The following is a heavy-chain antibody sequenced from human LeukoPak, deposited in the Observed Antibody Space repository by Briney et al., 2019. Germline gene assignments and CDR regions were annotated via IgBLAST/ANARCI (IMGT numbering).Heavy chain of an antibody. J-gene: IGHJ6*03. CDR3: AKGPKPAAISMVRGVRSYYYYMDV. CDR2: ISGSGGNT. D-gene: IGHD3-10*01. V-gene: IGHV3-23*01. Sequence: GGSLRLSCAASGCTFSSYGMSWVRQAPGKGLEWVSFISGSGGNTYYTDSVKGRFTIARDNSKNTLYLPMNSLRDEDTAIYYCAKGPKPAAISMVRGVRSYYYYMDVWGKGTTVTISS. CDR1: GCTFSSYG.